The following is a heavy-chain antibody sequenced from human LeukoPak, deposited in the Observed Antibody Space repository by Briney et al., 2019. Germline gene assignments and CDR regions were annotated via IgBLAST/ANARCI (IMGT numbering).Heavy chain of an antibody. Sequence: GGSLRLSCAASGFTFDDYTMHWVRQAPGKGLEWVSLISWDGGSTYYADSVKGRFTISRGNSKNSLYLQMNSLRTEDTALYYCAKGSYYDFWSGYREYFQHWGQGTLVTVSS. CDR3: AKGSYYDFWSGYREYFQH. CDR2: ISWDGGST. V-gene: IGHV3-43*01. D-gene: IGHD3-3*01. CDR1: GFTFDDYT. J-gene: IGHJ1*01.